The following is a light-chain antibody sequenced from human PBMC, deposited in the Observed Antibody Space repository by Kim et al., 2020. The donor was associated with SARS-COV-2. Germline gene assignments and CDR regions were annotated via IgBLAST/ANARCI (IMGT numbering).Light chain of an antibody. J-gene: IGKJ4*01. V-gene: IGKV3-11*01. CDR2: DAT. CDR3: QQRINWPLT. CDR1: QSVTSN. Sequence: LSPGERATLSCRASQSVTSNLAWYQQTPGQAPRLLIYDATRRATGIPARFSGSGSGTDFTLTISSLEPEDFAVYYCQQRINWPLTFGGGTKLEI.